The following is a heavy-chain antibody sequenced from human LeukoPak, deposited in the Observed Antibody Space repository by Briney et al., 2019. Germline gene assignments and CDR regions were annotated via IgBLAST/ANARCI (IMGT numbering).Heavy chain of an antibody. Sequence: GRSLRLSCAASGFTFSSYAMHWVRQAPGKGLEWVAVISYDGSNKYYADSVKGRFTISRDNSKNTLYLQMNSLRAEDTAVYYCARDNHDYWGQGTLVTVSS. J-gene: IGHJ4*02. V-gene: IGHV3-30*04. CDR2: ISYDGSNK. CDR3: ARDNHDY. CDR1: GFTFSSYA.